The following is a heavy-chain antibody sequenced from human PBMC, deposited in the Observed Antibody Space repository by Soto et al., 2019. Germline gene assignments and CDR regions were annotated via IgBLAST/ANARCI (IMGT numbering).Heavy chain of an antibody. CDR2: VSGSGLST. CDR3: AKDQGFGNLGAEYVRH. CDR1: GFTFSTYA. J-gene: IGHJ1*01. Sequence: GGSLRLSCAASGFTFSTYAMSWVRQAPGKGLEWVSLVSGSGLSTYYADSVKGRFTISRDNSKSTVYLQMNSLRAEDSAVYYCAKDQGFGNLGAEYVRHWGQGTLVTVSS. V-gene: IGHV3-23*01. D-gene: IGHD3-10*01.